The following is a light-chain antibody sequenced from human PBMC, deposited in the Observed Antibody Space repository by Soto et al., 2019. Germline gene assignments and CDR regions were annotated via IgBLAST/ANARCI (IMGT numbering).Light chain of an antibody. CDR3: SSFTSISTYV. V-gene: IGLV2-14*01. CDR2: DVT. CDR1: SSDIGAYHY. Sequence: QSVLTQPASLSGSPGQSITISCTGTSSDIGAYHYVSWFQHHPGKAPKLIIYDVTHRPSGVSERFSGSKSCFTASLTISGLQAEDESHYYCSSFTSISTYVFGTGTKSPS. J-gene: IGLJ1*01.